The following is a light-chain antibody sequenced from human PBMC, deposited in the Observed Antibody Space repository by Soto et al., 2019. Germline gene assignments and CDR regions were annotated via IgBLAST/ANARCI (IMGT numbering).Light chain of an antibody. CDR2: GAS. Sequence: DIQMTQSPSSLSASVGDRVTITCRASQSISSYLNWYQQKPGKAPKLLIYGASSLQSGVPSRFSGSGSGTDFTLTITSLQPEDFATYSCQQTYSPLYTFGRGTKLEIK. CDR3: QQTYSPLYT. CDR1: QSISSY. V-gene: IGKV1-39*01. J-gene: IGKJ2*01.